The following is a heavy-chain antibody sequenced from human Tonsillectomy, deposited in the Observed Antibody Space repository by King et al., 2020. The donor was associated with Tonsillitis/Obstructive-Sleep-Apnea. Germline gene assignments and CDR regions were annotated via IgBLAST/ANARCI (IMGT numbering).Heavy chain of an antibody. CDR2: IYYSGST. D-gene: IGHD1-26*01. CDR1: GGSISSYY. Sequence: QLQESGPGLVKPSETLSLTCTVSGGSISSYYWSWIRQPPGKGLEWIGYIYYSGSTNYNPSLKSRVTISVDTSKNQFSLKLSSVTAADTAVYYCARVGQWELRYGWFDPWGQGTLVTVSS. J-gene: IGHJ5*02. V-gene: IGHV4-59*01. CDR3: ARVGQWELRYGWFDP.